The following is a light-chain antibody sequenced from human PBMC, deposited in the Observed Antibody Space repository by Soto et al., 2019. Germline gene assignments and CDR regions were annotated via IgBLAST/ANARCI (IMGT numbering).Light chain of an antibody. CDR2: EVS. CDR1: NSDVGGYNY. Sequence: QSALTQPASVSGSPGQSITISCTGTNSDVGGYNYVSWYQQHPGKAPKLVIYEVSNRPSGVSTRFSGSKSGNTASLTISGLQAEDEADYYCSSYASSRTLPYVFGTGTKLTVL. V-gene: IGLV2-14*01. CDR3: SSYASSRTLPYV. J-gene: IGLJ1*01.